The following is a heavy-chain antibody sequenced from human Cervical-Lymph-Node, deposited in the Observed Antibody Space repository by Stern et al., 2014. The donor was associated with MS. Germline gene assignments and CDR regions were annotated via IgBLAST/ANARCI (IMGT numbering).Heavy chain of an antibody. V-gene: IGHV4-39*01. CDR3: ARHRHGESTYS. J-gene: IGHJ4*02. CDR2: AYYSGST. CDR1: GGSISRSSDY. D-gene: IGHD4-17*01. Sequence: QLQLQESGPGLVKPSETLSLTCNVSGGSISRSSDYWGWIRQPPGKGLEWMGSAYYSGSTHHNPSLKSRVPISVDTSKNQSSLTLSSVTAADTAVYYCARHRHGESTYSWGQGILVTVSS.